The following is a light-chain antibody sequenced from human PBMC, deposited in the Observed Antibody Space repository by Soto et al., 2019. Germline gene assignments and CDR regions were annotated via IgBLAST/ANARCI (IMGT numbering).Light chain of an antibody. CDR3: QQYGSSPWT. J-gene: IGKJ1*01. CDR1: QSVSSSY. V-gene: IGKV3-20*01. CDR2: GAS. Sequence: IVLTQSPGTLSLSPGERSTLSCMASQSVSSSYLAWYQQKPGQAPRLLIYGASSRATGIPDRFSGSGSGTDFTLTISRLEPEDFAVYYCQQYGSSPWTFGPGTQVDIK.